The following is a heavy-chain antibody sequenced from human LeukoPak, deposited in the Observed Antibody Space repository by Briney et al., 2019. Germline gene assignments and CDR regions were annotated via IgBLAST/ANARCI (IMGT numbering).Heavy chain of an antibody. V-gene: IGHV4-34*01. Sequence: SETLSLTCVVNGGSFTDYYWTWIRQAPGNGLEWVGDIDHRGSINYNPSLKSRVTISVDTSKNQFSLRLSSVTAADTAVYYCARPLREYSYGIFDPWGRESWSPSPQ. D-gene: IGHD5-18*01. J-gene: IGHJ5*02. CDR1: GGSFTDYY. CDR2: IDHRGSI. CDR3: ARPLREYSYGIFDP.